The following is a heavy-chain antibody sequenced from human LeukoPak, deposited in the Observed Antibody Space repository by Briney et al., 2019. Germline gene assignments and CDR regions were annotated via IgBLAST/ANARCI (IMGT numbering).Heavy chain of an antibody. CDR3: AGHSGYDTYNWFDP. D-gene: IGHD5-12*01. Sequence: SETLSLTCTVSGGSISSGDYYWSWIRQPPGKGLEWIGYIYYSGSTYYNPSLKSRVTISVDTSKNQFSLKLSSVTAADTAVYYCAGHSGYDTYNWFDPWGQGTPVTVSS. CDR1: GGSISSGDYY. V-gene: IGHV4-30-4*01. CDR2: IYYSGST. J-gene: IGHJ5*02.